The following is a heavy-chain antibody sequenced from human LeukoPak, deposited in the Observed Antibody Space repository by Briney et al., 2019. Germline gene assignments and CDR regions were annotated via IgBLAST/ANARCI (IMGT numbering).Heavy chain of an antibody. J-gene: IGHJ4*02. Sequence: PGGSLRPSCAASGFTVSSNYMSWVRQSPGKGLEWVSLIYSGGSTYYADSVKGRFTISRDNSKNMLYLQMNSLRAEDTAVYYCAWTRSGSYLLLDFWGQGTLVTVSS. V-gene: IGHV3-66*01. D-gene: IGHD3-10*01. CDR1: GFTVSSNY. CDR3: AWTRSGSYLLLDF. CDR2: IYSGGST.